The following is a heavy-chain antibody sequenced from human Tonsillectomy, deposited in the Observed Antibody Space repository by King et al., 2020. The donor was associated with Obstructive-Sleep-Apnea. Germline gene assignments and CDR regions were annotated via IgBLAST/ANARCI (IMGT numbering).Heavy chain of an antibody. J-gene: IGHJ4*02. CDR1: GYSISSGYY. CDR3: ARGEVGAMGAFDY. V-gene: IGHV4-38-2*02. Sequence: VPLQESGPGLVKPSETLSLTCTVSGYSISSGYYWGWIRQPPGKELEWIGSVYLTGSTYYYPSLKNRVTISVDTSKNQFSLRLTSVTAADTAVYYCARGEVGAMGAFDYWGQGTLVTVSS. CDR2: VYLTGST. D-gene: IGHD1-26*01.